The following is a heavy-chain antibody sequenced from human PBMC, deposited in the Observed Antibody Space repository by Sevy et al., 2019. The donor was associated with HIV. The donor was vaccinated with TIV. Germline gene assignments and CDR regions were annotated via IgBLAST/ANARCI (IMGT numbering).Heavy chain of an antibody. V-gene: IGHV3-7*01. J-gene: IGHJ4*02. Sequence: GGSLRLSCAASGFSFSTYWMHWVRQAPGKGLEWVANIKQDEREKYYVASVKGRFTISRDNAKNSVYLEMNSLRPEDTAIYYCGKGNSGSFDYWGQGTLVTVSS. CDR1: GFSFSTYW. CDR3: GKGNSGSFDY. D-gene: IGHD3-22*01. CDR2: IKQDEREK.